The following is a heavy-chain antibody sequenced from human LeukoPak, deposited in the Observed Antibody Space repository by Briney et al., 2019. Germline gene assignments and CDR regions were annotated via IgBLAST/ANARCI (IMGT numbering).Heavy chain of an antibody. CDR2: ISYDGSNK. CDR3: AKDRDSSGYYLALDY. V-gene: IGHV3-30*18. Sequence: GGSLRLSCAASGFTFSSYGMHWVRQAPGKGLEWGAVISYDGSNKYYADSVKGRFTISRDNSKNTLYLQMNSLRAEDTAVYYCAKDRDSSGYYLALDYWGQGTLVTVSS. J-gene: IGHJ4*02. CDR1: GFTFSSYG. D-gene: IGHD3-22*01.